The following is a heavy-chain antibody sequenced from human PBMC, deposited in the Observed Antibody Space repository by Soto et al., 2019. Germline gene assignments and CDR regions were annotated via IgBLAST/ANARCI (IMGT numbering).Heavy chain of an antibody. CDR1: GYTFTSYY. V-gene: IGHV1-46*01. J-gene: IGHJ6*02. CDR3: ARDRPLGYCSSTSCPGYYYYYYGMDV. CDR2: INPSGGST. D-gene: IGHD2-2*01. Sequence: ASVKVSCKASGYTFTSYYMHWVRQAPGQGLEWMGIINPSGGSTSYAQKFQGRVTMARDTSTSTVYMELSSLRSEDTAVYYCARDRPLGYCSSTSCPGYYYYYYGMDVWGQGTTVTVSS.